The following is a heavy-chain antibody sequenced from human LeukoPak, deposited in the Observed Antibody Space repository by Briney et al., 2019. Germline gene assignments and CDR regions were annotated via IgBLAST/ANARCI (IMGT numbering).Heavy chain of an antibody. V-gene: IGHV4-4*07. CDR3: ARGYDYVWGSYRRDAFDI. Sequence: SETLSLTCTVSGGSISSYYWSWIRQPAGKGLEWIGRIYTSGSTNYNPSLKSRVTMSVDTSKNQFSLKLSSVTAADTAVYYCARGYDYVWGSYRRDAFDIWGQGTMVTVSS. CDR2: IYTSGST. J-gene: IGHJ3*02. D-gene: IGHD3-16*02. CDR1: GGSISSYY.